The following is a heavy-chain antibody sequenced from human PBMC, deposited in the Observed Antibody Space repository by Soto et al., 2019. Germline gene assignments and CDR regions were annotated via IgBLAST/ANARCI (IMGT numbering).Heavy chain of an antibody. CDR3: ARVGSAVVVPAKYNWFDP. Sequence: SETLSLTCTVSGGYISSYYWSWIRQPPGKGLEWIGYIYYSGSTNYNPSLKSRVTISVDTSKNQFSLKLSSVTAADTAVYYCARVGSAVVVPAKYNWFDPWGQGTLVTVSS. D-gene: IGHD2-2*01. CDR1: GGYISSYY. V-gene: IGHV4-59*01. J-gene: IGHJ5*02. CDR2: IYYSGST.